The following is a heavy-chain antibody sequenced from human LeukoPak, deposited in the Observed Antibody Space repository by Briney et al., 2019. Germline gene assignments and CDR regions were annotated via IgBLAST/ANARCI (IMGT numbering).Heavy chain of an antibody. D-gene: IGHD1-26*01. Sequence: GGSLRLSCAASGFTFSRYWMHWVRQAPGTGLVWVSRSNSDGSSTNYADSVKGRFILSRDNATNTLYLQMNSLRAEDTAVYYCASDLKWELLQPFDYWGQGTLVTVSS. CDR1: GFTFSRYW. V-gene: IGHV3-74*01. CDR3: ASDLKWELLQPFDY. J-gene: IGHJ4*02. CDR2: SNSDGSST.